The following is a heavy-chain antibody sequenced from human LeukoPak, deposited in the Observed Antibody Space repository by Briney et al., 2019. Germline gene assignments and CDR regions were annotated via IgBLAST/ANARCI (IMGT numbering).Heavy chain of an antibody. CDR1: GFTFSSYG. D-gene: IGHD2-15*01. V-gene: IGHV3-30*02. J-gene: IGHJ6*02. CDR3: AKDEAVVGGGMDV. Sequence: GGSLRLSCAASGFTFSSYGMHWVRQAPGKGLEWVAFIRYDGSNKYHADSVKGRFTISRDNSKNTLYLQTNSLRAEDTAVYYCAKDEAVVGGGMDVWGQGTTVTVSS. CDR2: IRYDGSNK.